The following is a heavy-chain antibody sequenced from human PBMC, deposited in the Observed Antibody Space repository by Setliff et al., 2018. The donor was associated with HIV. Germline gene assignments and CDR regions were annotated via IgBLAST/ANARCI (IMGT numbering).Heavy chain of an antibody. J-gene: IGHJ3*02. CDR1: GFTLSDYS. V-gene: IGHV3-48*01. D-gene: IGHD3-10*02. CDR2: IGGRFDT. Sequence: PGGSLRLSCAASGFTLSDYSMNWVRQAPGKGLEWVSFIGGRFDTYYADSVKGRFTISRDNAKKSLYLQMNSLRADDTAVYYCARDTMWAFDIWGQGTLVTVSS. CDR3: ARDTMWAFDI.